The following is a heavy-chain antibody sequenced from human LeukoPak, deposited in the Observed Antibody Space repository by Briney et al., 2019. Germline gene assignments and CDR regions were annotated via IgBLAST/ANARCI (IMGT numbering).Heavy chain of an antibody. V-gene: IGHV1-2*02. CDR3: ARYSSGWTINYYYYGMDV. CDR1: GYTFTGYY. D-gene: IGHD6-19*01. CDR2: INPNSGGT. Sequence: ASVKVSCKASGYTFTGYYMHWVRQAPGQGLEWMGWINPNSGGTNYAQKFQGRVTMTTDTSTSTAYMELRSLRSDDTAVYYCARYSSGWTINYYYYGMDVWGQGTTVTVSS. J-gene: IGHJ6*02.